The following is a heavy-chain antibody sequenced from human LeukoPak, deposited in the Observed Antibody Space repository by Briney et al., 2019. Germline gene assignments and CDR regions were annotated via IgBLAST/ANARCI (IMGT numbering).Heavy chain of an antibody. Sequence: PGGSLRLSCAASGFTFSSYWMSWVRQAPGKGLEWVANIKQDGSEKYYVDSVKGRFTISRDNAKNSLYLQMNTLRAEGTAVYYCARDMVRGSHWFDPWGQGTLVTVSS. CDR3: ARDMVRGSHWFDP. V-gene: IGHV3-7*01. CDR2: IKQDGSEK. D-gene: IGHD3-10*01. J-gene: IGHJ5*02. CDR1: GFTFSSYW.